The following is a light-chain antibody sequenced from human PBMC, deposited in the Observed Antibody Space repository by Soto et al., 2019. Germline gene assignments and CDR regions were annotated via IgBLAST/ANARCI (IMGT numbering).Light chain of an antibody. J-gene: IGLJ3*02. CDR2: GNS. CDR1: SSNIAAGYD. V-gene: IGLV1-40*01. CDR3: QSYDSSLSGWV. Sequence: QSVLTQPPSVSGAPEQRGTICCTGSSSNIAAGYDVHWYQQLPGTAPKLLIYGNSNRPSGVPDRFSGSKSGTSASLAITGLRAEDEADYYCQSYDSSLSGWVFGGGTKLTVL.